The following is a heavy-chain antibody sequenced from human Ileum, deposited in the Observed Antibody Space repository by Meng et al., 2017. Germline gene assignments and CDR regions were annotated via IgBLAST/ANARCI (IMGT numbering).Heavy chain of an antibody. CDR3: ARDYAASGDYSVDYYFDY. CDR2: IDWDGDK. Sequence: SGPTLVKPTQTLTLTCSFYLFSLSTSGMRVSWILQPPGKALECLSRIDWDGDKFYSTSLKTRLTISKDTSKDQVVLTMANMDPLDTATYYCARDYAASGDYSVDYYFDYWGQGTLVTVSS. CDR1: LFSLSTSGMR. V-gene: IGHV2-70*04. D-gene: IGHD3-10*01. J-gene: IGHJ4*02.